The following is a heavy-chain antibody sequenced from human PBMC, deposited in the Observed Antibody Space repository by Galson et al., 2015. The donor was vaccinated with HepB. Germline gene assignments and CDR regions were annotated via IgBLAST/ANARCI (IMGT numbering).Heavy chain of an antibody. CDR1: GYTFTMYG. D-gene: IGHD2-8*01. CDR3: ARDSRAHGPVYYYYGMDV. V-gene: IGHV1-18*04. J-gene: IGHJ6*02. Sequence: SVKVSCKAIGYTFTMYGINWVRQAPGQGLEWMGWISPSNGNSNSTDKLQGRVTMTTDTATRTAYLELGSLRSDDTAVYYCARDSRAHGPVYYYYGMDVWGQGTTVTVSS. CDR2: ISPSNGNS.